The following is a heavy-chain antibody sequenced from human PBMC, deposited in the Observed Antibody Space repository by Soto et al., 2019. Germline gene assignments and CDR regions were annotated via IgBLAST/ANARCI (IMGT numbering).Heavy chain of an antibody. D-gene: IGHD3-3*01. CDR3: TRDGVHL. Sequence: GSLRLSCAASGFTFSAFTLNWVRQAPGKGLEWVSSINTNGDSTYYEDSVRGRFTISRDNARASLYLQMDSLRVDDTAVYYCTRDGVHLWGQGTMVTVSS. CDR1: GFTFSAFT. V-gene: IGHV3-21*01. J-gene: IGHJ3*01. CDR2: INTNGDST.